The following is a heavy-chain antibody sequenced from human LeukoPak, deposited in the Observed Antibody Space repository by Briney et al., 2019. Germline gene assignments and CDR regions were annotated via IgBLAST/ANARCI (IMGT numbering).Heavy chain of an antibody. V-gene: IGHV1-18*01. CDR3: ARDVVSIAAPPPRDYYYYMDV. Sequence: AASVKVSCKASGYTFTSYDINWVRQAPGQGLEWMGWISAYNGNTNYAQKLQGRVTMTTDTSTSTAYMELRSLRSDDTAVYYCARDVVSIAAPPPRDYYYYMDVWGKGTTVTVSS. CDR1: GYTFTSYD. CDR2: ISAYNGNT. J-gene: IGHJ6*03. D-gene: IGHD6-6*01.